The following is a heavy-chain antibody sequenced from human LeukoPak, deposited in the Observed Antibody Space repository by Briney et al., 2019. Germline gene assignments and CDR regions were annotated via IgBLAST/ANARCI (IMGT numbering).Heavy chain of an antibody. V-gene: IGHV1-8*03. CDR2: MNPNSGNT. CDR1: GYTFTSYY. J-gene: IGHJ4*02. CDR3: ARGLYSSGWYDFDY. Sequence: ASVKVSCKASGYTFTSYYINWVRQATGQGLEWMGWMNPNSGNTGYAQKFQGRVTITRNTSISTAYMELRSLRSEDTAVYYCARGLYSSGWYDFDYWGQGTLVTVSS. D-gene: IGHD6-19*01.